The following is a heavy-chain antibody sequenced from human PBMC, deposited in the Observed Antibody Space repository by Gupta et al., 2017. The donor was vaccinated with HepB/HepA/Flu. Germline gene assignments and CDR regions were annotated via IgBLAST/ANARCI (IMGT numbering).Heavy chain of an antibody. V-gene: IGHV1-3*04. J-gene: IGHJ4*02. CDR2: INTDNGNT. Sequence: QVQLVQSGAEVKKPGASVKVSCKSSGYTFTEYALHWVRQAPGQRLEWIGWINTDNGNTKYSPNCQARVTITRDTHTTTAYMELSSLRSEDTAVYYCARDLGSGNYRFDYWGQGILVTVSS. D-gene: IGHD4-23*01. CDR3: ARDLGSGNYRFDY. CDR1: GYTFTEYA.